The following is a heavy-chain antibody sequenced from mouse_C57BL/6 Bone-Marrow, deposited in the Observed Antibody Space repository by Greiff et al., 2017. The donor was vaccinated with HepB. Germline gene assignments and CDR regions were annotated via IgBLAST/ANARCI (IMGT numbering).Heavy chain of an antibody. CDR1: GYTFTSYW. Sequence: QVQLQQPGAELVMPGASVKLSCKASGYTFTSYWMHWVKQRPGQGLEWIGEIDPSDSYTNYNHKFKGKFTLTVDKSSSTAYMQLSILRSEDSAVYYCARDGDGNFTAWFAYWGQGTLVTVSA. J-gene: IGHJ3*01. V-gene: IGHV1-69*01. D-gene: IGHD2-1*01. CDR2: IDPSDSYT. CDR3: ARDGDGNFTAWFAY.